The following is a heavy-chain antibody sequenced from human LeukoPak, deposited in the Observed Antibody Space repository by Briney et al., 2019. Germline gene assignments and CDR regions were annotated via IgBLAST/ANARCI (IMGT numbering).Heavy chain of an antibody. CDR2: INPNNGDT. V-gene: IGHV1-2*02. D-gene: IGHD1-14*01. J-gene: IGHJ5*02. CDR3: ARGLPSWATLTVGGSFDP. CDR1: GYTFTAYC. Sequence: GASVKVSCKASGYTFTAYCVYWVRQAPAPGHGLEWMGWINPNNGDTIYAQKFQGRVTMTSDTSISTAYMELSRLRSDDTAVYYCARGLPSWATLTVGGSFDPWGQGTLVTVSS.